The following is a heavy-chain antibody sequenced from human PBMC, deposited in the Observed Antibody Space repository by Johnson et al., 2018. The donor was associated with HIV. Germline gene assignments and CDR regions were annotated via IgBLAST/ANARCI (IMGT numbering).Heavy chain of an antibody. D-gene: IGHD5-18*01. J-gene: IGHJ3*02. CDR1: GFTFSNAW. CDR3: QNGGAYSYDWGDDAFDI. Sequence: VQLVESGGGLVRPGGSLRLSCAASGFTFSNAWLSWVRQAPVKGLAWVGRIKSNTDGGTTDYAATVKGRFTISRDDSKNTLYLQMNSLKTEDTAVYYCQNGGAYSYDWGDDAFDIWGQGTMVTVSS. CDR2: IKSNTDGGTT. V-gene: IGHV3-15*01.